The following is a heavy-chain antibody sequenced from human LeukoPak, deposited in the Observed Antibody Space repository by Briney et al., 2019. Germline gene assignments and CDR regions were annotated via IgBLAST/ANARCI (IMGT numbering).Heavy chain of an antibody. J-gene: IGHJ4*02. V-gene: IGHV3-30*18. CDR2: ISDDGSNK. CDR3: AKDRYSSGWYSDFDY. CDR1: GFTFSNYA. Sequence: TGGSLRLSCAASGFTFSNYAMHWVRQAPGKGLEWVAVISDDGSNKYYGDSVKGRFTISRDNSKNTAYLQMNSLRAEDTAVYYCAKDRYSSGWYSDFDYWGQGTLVTVSS. D-gene: IGHD6-19*01.